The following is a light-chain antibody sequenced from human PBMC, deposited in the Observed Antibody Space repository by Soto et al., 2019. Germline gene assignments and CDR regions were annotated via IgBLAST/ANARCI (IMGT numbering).Light chain of an antibody. J-gene: IGKJ4*01. Sequence: EIVLTQSPGTLSLSPGERATLSCRASQSVSSRYFAWYQQKPGQAPRLLMYAASSRATGIPDRFSGSGSGTDFTLTISRLEPEDFAVYYCQQYSTSPLTFGGGTKVEIK. CDR1: QSVSSRY. CDR3: QQYSTSPLT. CDR2: AAS. V-gene: IGKV3-20*01.